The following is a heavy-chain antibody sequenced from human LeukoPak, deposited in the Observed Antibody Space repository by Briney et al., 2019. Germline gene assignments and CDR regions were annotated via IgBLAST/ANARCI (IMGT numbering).Heavy chain of an antibody. J-gene: IGHJ4*02. D-gene: IGHD3-22*01. V-gene: IGHV4-61*02. Sequence: LSLXCXVSGGSIXSGSYYWSWIRQPAGKGLEWIGRIYTSGSTNYNPSLKSRVTISVDTSKNQFSLKLSSVTAADTAVYYCAGQHYYDSSGYSAPNDYWGQGTLVTVSS. CDR1: GGSIXSGSYY. CDR3: AGQHYYDSSGYSAPNDY. CDR2: IYTSGST.